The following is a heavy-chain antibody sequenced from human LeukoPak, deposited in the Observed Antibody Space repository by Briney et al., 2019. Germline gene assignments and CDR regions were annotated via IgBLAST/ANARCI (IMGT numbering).Heavy chain of an antibody. CDR2: IYSAGAT. J-gene: IGHJ3*02. V-gene: IGHV3-53*01. CDR1: GFTFSDNY. D-gene: IGHD1-26*01. CDR3: ARIEWERLGRAFDI. Sequence: PGGSLRLSCAASGFTFSDNYMTWVRQAPGKGLEWVSSIYSAGATHYAESVKGRFTISRDNSKNTLYLQMNSLRAEDMAVYYCARIEWERLGRAFDIWGQGTMVTVYS.